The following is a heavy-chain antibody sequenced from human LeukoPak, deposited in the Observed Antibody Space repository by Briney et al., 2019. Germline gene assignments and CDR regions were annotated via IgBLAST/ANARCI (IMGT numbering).Heavy chain of an antibody. D-gene: IGHD3-22*01. CDR1: GFTFSSYW. J-gene: IGHJ4*02. CDR2: IKQDGSEK. V-gene: IGHV3-7*01. CDR3: AREADYYDSSGYYFFVGNDY. Sequence: GGSLRLSCAASGFTFSSYWMSWVRQAPGKGLEGVANIKQDGSEKYYVDSVKGRFTISRDNAKNSLYLQMNSLRAEDTAVYYCAREADYYDSSGYYFFVGNDYWGQGTLVTVSS.